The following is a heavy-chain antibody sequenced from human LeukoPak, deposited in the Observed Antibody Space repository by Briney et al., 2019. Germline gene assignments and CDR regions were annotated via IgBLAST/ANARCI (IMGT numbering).Heavy chain of an antibody. CDR3: ARHYGP. CDR1: GDSITNTDFF. D-gene: IGHD4-17*01. V-gene: IGHV4-39*01. CDR2: IYHSGST. Sequence: SETLSLTCTVSGDSITNTDFFWGWIRQSPGKGLEWIGSIYHSGSTYYNPSLKSRVTISVDTSRNQFSLNLSSVTAADTAVYYCARHYGPWGQGTLVAVSS. J-gene: IGHJ5*02.